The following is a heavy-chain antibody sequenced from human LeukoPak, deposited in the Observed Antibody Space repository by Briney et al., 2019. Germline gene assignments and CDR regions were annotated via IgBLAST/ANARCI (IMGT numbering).Heavy chain of an antibody. V-gene: IGHV3-23*01. CDR2: ISGNGGST. CDR3: AKEEAEGHYSTFDF. CDR1: GFTFSSYA. Sequence: GGSLRLSCAASGFTFSSYAMSWVRQAPGKGLEWVSAISGNGGSTYYADSVKGRFTISRDNSKNTLHLQMNSLRAEDTAVYYCAKEEAEGHYSTFDFWGQGTLFTVSS. D-gene: IGHD3-10*01. J-gene: IGHJ4*02.